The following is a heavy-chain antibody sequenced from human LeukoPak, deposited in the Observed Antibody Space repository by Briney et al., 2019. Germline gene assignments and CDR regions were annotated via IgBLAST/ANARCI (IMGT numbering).Heavy chain of an antibody. Sequence: GGSLRLSCAASGFTFSSYGLHWVRQAPGKGLEWVAVIWYGGSDKYYADSVKGRFTISRDNSKNTLYLQMNSLRAEDTAVYYCAKDGSIAAAGRGRFDYWGQGTLVTVSS. CDR1: GFTFSSYG. CDR3: AKDGSIAAAGRGRFDY. D-gene: IGHD6-13*01. CDR2: IWYGGSDK. J-gene: IGHJ4*02. V-gene: IGHV3-30*02.